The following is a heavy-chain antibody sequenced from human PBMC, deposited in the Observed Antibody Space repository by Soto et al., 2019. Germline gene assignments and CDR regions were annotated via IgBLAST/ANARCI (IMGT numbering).Heavy chain of an antibody. CDR3: ARGLITGSHYSGGWYYFDS. Sequence: SETLSPTCALHCESFSGHTWSCIRQTPGKGLQWIGQSNHSGSASYNPSLKSRVTISVHTSNSQFSLELSSVTAADTAVYYCARGLITGSHYSGGWYYFDSWCQGTQVT. V-gene: IGHV4-34*01. CDR2: SNHSGSA. CDR1: CESFSGHT. D-gene: IGHD6-19*01. J-gene: IGHJ4*02.